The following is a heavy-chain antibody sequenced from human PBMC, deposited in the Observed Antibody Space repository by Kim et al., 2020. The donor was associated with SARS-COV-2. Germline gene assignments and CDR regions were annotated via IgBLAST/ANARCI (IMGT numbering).Heavy chain of an antibody. V-gene: IGHV4-4*07. D-gene: IGHD3-10*01. CDR3: ASSVRGVPFDY. J-gene: IGHJ4*02. Sequence: NYNPSLKSRVTMSVDTSENQFSLKLSSVTAADTAVYYCASSVRGVPFDYWGQGTLVIVSS.